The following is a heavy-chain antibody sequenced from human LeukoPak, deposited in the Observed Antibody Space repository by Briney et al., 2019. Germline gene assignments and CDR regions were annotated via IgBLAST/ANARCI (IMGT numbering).Heavy chain of an antibody. CDR3: ARGALDSSGYYLGAFDI. Sequence: ASVKVSCKASGYXFSIYGITWVRQAPGQGLEWMGWISGYNGNTHYVQKLQGRVTMTTDTSTSTAYMELRSLRSDDTAVYYCARGALDSSGYYLGAFDIWGQGTMATVSS. J-gene: IGHJ3*02. CDR2: ISGYNGNT. D-gene: IGHD3-22*01. V-gene: IGHV1-18*01. CDR1: GYXFSIYG.